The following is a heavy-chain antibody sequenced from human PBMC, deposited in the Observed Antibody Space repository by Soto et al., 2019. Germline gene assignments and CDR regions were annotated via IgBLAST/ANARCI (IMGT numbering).Heavy chain of an antibody. J-gene: IGHJ4*02. D-gene: IGHD3-16*01. CDR2: ISATGGGT. CDR1: GFKFSNYA. CDR3: AKDRRAGGNSAFYFDF. Sequence: GGSLRLSCAASGFKFSNYAMSWVRQAPGKGLEWVSLISATGGGTYYADSVKGRFTISRDNSHNTLYLQVHSLTAEDTAVYHCAKDRRAGGNSAFYFDFWGQGAQVTVSS. V-gene: IGHV3-23*01.